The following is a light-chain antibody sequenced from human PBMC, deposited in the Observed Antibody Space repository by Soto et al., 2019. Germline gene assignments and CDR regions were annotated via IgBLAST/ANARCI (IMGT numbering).Light chain of an antibody. CDR1: QDINSY. V-gene: IGKV1-9*01. CDR2: AGT. CDR3: QQLHVYPST. Sequence: IQLTQPPSSLSASVGDRVTITCRASQDINSYLAWYQQKPGKAPNLLIYAGTSLQSGVPSRFSGSGSGTEFTLTISSLQPEDFATYYCQQLHVYPSTFGGGTKVDIK. J-gene: IGKJ4*01.